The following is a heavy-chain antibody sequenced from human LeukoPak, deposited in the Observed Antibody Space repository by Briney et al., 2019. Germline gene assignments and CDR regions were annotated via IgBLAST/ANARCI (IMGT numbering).Heavy chain of an antibody. V-gene: IGHV3-48*01. Sequence: GGSLRLSCAVSGFNFTTDNMNWVRQAPGKGLEWISHISFTSGITYYADSVQGRFTVSRDNAKNSLHLQMSSLRAEDTAVYYCARGLPQWLPRGDAFDLWGQGTMVTVSP. CDR2: ISFTSGIT. CDR3: ARGLPQWLPRGDAFDL. D-gene: IGHD6-19*01. CDR1: GFNFTTDN. J-gene: IGHJ3*01.